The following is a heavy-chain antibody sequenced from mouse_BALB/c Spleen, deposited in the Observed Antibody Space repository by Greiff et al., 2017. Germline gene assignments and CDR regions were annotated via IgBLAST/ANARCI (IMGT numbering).Heavy chain of an antibody. V-gene: IGHV1-15*01. Sequence: QVQLQQSGAELVRPGASVTLSCKASGYTFTDYEMHWVKQTPVHGLEWIGAIDPETGGTVYNQKFKGKATLTADKSSSTAYMELRSLTSEDSAVYYCTGHYYGSSLYFDYWGQGTTLTVSS. CDR1: GYTFTDYE. CDR3: TGHYYGSSLYFDY. CDR2: IDPETGGT. D-gene: IGHD1-1*01. J-gene: IGHJ2*01.